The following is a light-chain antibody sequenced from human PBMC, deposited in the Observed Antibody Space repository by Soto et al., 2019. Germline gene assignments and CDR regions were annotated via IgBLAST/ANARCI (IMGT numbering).Light chain of an antibody. Sequence: QSALTQPASVSGSPGQSITISCTGTSSDVGAYTFVSWYQQHPDKVPKLMIFDVCRRPSGVSDRFSGSNSGNTASLTISGRQPEDEADYYCSSYTSSSTHVFGSGTKLTVL. J-gene: IGLJ1*01. CDR3: SSYTSSSTHV. CDR2: DVC. CDR1: SSDVGAYTF. V-gene: IGLV2-14*03.